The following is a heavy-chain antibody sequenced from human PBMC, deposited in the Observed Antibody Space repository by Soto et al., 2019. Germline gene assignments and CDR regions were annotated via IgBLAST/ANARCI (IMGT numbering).Heavy chain of an antibody. V-gene: IGHV4-34*01. CDR1: GGSFSGYY. CDR2: INHSGST. D-gene: IGHD5-12*01. CDR3: ARGRWLRSAFDY. Sequence: TSETLSLTCAVYGGSFSGYYWSWIRQPPGKGLEWIGEINHSGSTNYNPSLKSRVTISVDTSKNQFSLNLNSVTAADTAVYYCARGRWLRSAFDYWGQGTLVTVSS. J-gene: IGHJ4*02.